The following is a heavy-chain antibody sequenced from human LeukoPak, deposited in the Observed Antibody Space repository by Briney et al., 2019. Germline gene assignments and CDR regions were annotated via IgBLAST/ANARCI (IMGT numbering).Heavy chain of an antibody. Sequence: SETLSLTCAVYGGSFSGYYWSWIRQPPGKELERIGEINHSGSTNYNPSLKSRVTISVDTSKNQFSLKLSSVTAADTAVYYCARAQWLENYYYYGMDVWGQGTTVTVSS. D-gene: IGHD6-19*01. CDR1: GGSFSGYY. CDR2: INHSGST. CDR3: ARAQWLENYYYYGMDV. J-gene: IGHJ6*02. V-gene: IGHV4-34*01.